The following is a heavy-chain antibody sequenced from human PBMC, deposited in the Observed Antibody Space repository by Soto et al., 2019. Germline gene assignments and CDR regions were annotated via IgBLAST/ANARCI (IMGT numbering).Heavy chain of an antibody. J-gene: IGHJ5*02. CDR1: GGTFSSYT. CDR2: IIPILGIA. Sequence: QVQLVQSGAEVKKPGSSVKVSCKASGGTFSSYTISWVRQAPGQGLEWMGRIIPILGIANYAQKFQGRVKITADKSTSTAYMGLSSLRSEDTAVYYCAINQLLVWAWFDPWGQGTLVTVSS. V-gene: IGHV1-69*02. CDR3: AINQLLVWAWFDP. D-gene: IGHD2-2*01.